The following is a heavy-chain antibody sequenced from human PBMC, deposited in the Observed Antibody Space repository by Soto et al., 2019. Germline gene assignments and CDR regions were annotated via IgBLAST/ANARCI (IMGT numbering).Heavy chain of an antibody. CDR3: ARDWDYYDSSGYHTGLWFDP. V-gene: IGHV1-3*01. Sequence: VSVKVSCKASGYTFTSYAMHWLRQSAGQRLEWMGWINAGNGNTKYSQKFLGRVTITRDTSASTAYMELSSLRSEDTAVYYCARDWDYYDSSGYHTGLWFDPWGQGTLVTVSS. J-gene: IGHJ5*02. CDR1: GYTFTSYA. D-gene: IGHD3-22*01. CDR2: INAGNGNT.